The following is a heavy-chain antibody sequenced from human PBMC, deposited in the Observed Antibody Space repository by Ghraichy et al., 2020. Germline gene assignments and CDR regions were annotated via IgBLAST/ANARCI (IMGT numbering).Heavy chain of an antibody. V-gene: IGHV4-30-4*01. CDR3: ARAVVVVPAALGASNWFDP. CDR1: GGSISSGDYY. J-gene: IGHJ5*02. CDR2: IYYSGST. D-gene: IGHD2-2*01. Sequence: SETLSLTCTVSGGSISSGDYYWSWIRQPPGKGLEWIGYIYYSGSTYYNPSLKSRVTISVDTSKNQFSLKLSSVTAADTAVYYCARAVVVVPAALGASNWFDPWGQGTLVTVSS.